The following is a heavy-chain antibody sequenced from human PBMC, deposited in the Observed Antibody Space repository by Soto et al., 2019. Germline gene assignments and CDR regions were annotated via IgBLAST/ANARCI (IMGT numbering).Heavy chain of an antibody. CDR3: AKDSRDPGAFDS. V-gene: IGHV3-30*18. CDR2: ISYDGSNK. CDR1: GFTFSSYG. Sequence: GGSLRLSCAASGFTFSSYGMHWVRQAPGKGLEWVAVISYDGSNKYYADSVKGRFTISRDNSKNTLYLQMNSLRAEDTAVYYCAKDSRDPGAFDSWGQETMVTVSS. J-gene: IGHJ3*02.